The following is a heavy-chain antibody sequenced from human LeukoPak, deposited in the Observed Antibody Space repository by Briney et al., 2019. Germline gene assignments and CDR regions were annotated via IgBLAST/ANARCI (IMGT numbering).Heavy chain of an antibody. CDR3: ARGGVIDAFDF. CDR2: INPNSGDT. D-gene: IGHD2-21*01. Sequence: GASVKVSCKASGYTFTGYYLHWVRQAPGQGLEWTGWINPNSGDTKSAQKFQGSVTMTRDTSISTAYMELSRLRSDDTAVFYCARGGVIDAFDFWGQGTMVTVSS. V-gene: IGHV1-2*02. J-gene: IGHJ3*01. CDR1: GYTFTGYY.